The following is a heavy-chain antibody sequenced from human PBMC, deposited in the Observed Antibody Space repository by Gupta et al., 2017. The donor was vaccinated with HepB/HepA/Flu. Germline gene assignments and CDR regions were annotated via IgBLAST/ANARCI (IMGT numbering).Heavy chain of an antibody. CDR2: FGRDMKT. CDR1: GFSVGCNA. D-gene: IGHD3-3*01. CDR3: AKDLYFWRGMDV. J-gene: IGHJ6*03. Sequence: QLLASGGGLVQPGGSLRLYCAASGFSVGCNAMAWVRQAPGKGREWVSGFGRDMKTHYADSVRGRFTSARDTVKNTVSLQMNNLRAEETAVYYGAKDLYFWRGMDVWGEGTTVTVSS. V-gene: IGHV3-23*01.